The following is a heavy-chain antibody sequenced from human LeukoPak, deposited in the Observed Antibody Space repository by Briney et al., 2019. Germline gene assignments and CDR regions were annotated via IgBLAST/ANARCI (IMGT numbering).Heavy chain of an antibody. Sequence: SGGSLRLSCATPGFTFSNCGMSWVRQAPGKGLQWLSVIAGDGTTYSADSVKGRFTVSRDNSENTLYLQMNSLRAEDTAVYYCAKGPYGLGIYYGMDVWGQGTLVTVSS. CDR2: IAGDGTT. V-gene: IGHV3-23*01. D-gene: IGHD3-10*01. CDR3: AKGPYGLGIYYGMDV. J-gene: IGHJ6*02. CDR1: GFTFSNCG.